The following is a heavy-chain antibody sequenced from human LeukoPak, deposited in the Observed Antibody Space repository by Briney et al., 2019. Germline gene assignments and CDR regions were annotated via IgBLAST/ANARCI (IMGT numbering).Heavy chain of an antibody. CDR1: GGSISSYY. CDR3: ARDPGIAVAGDSDAFDI. D-gene: IGHD6-19*01. J-gene: IGHJ3*02. V-gene: IGHV4-4*07. Sequence: SETLSLTCTVFGGSISSYYWSWIRQPAGKGLEWIGRIYTSGSTNYNPSLKSRVTMSVDTSKNQFSLKLSSVTAADTAVYYCARDPGIAVAGDSDAFDIWGQGTMVTVSS. CDR2: IYTSGST.